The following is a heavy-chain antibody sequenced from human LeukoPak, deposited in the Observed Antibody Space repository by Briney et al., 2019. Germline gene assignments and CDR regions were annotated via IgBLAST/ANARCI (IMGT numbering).Heavy chain of an antibody. V-gene: IGHV3-53*05. CDR3: ARTMVRGVISAYDYGMDV. D-gene: IGHD3-10*01. J-gene: IGHJ6*02. CDR2: IYSGGST. CDR1: GFTVSSNY. Sequence: GGSLRLSCAASGFTVSSNYMSWVRQAPGKGLEWVSVIYSGGSTYYADSVKGRFTISRDNSKNTLYLQMNSLRSEDTAVYYCARTMVRGVISAYDYGMDVWGQGTTVTVSS.